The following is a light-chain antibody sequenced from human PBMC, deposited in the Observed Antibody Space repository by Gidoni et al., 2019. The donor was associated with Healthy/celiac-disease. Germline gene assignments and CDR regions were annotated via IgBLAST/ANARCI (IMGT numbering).Light chain of an antibody. Sequence: QSVLTQPPSVSVAPGQRVTTACTGSSSNIGEGYHVHWSQQLPGTAPKLLIYGNSNRPAGVPDRVSGSKSGTSASLAITGLQAEDEADYYCQSYDSSLSALYVFGTGTKVTVL. J-gene: IGLJ1*01. CDR1: SSNIGEGYH. CDR3: QSYDSSLSALYV. CDR2: GNS. V-gene: IGLV1-40*01.